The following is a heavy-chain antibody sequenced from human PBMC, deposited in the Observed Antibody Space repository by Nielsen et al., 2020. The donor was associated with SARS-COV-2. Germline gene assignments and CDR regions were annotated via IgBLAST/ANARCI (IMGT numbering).Heavy chain of an antibody. V-gene: IGHV4-31*03. Sequence: SETLSLTCTVSGGSISSGGYYWSWIRQHPGKGLEWIGYIYYSGSTYYNPSLKSRVTISVDTSKNQFSLKLSSVTAADTAVYYCAKGDVVVVPAAIVITLGYYGMDVWGQGTTVTVSS. J-gene: IGHJ6*02. D-gene: IGHD2-2*01. CDR2: IYYSGST. CDR1: GGSISSGGYY. CDR3: AKGDVVVVPAAIVITLGYYGMDV.